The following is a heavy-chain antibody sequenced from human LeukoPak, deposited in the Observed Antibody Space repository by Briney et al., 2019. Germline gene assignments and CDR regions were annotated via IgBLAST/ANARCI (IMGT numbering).Heavy chain of an antibody. D-gene: IGHD4-11*01. J-gene: IGHJ3*01. CDR3: ARGPNTAGNYRAFDL. CDR1: GGSISSSNW. Sequence: SETLSLTCAVSGGSISSSNWWSWVRQPPGKGLEWIGEIYHSGSTNYNPSLKSRVTISVDKSKNQFSLKLSSVTAADTAAYYCARGPNTAGNYRAFDLWGQGTKVTVSS. V-gene: IGHV4-4*02. CDR2: IYHSGST.